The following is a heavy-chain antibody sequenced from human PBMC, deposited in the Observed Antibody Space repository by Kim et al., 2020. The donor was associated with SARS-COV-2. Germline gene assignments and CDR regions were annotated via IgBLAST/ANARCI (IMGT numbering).Heavy chain of an antibody. CDR3: AREGESLKHFDY. CDR2: T. J-gene: IGHJ4*02. D-gene: IGHD3-16*01. V-gene: IGHV1-46*01. Sequence: TRYAQKFWGRVTVTRDTPTITLYRELTSLRSEDTAVYYCAREGESLKHFDYWGQGTLVTVSS.